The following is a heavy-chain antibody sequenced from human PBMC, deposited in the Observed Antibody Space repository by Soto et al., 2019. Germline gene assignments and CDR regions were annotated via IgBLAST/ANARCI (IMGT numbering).Heavy chain of an antibody. CDR1: GFTFSSYG. CDR2: ISYDGSNK. Sequence: QVQLVESGGGVVQPGRSLRLSCAASGFTFSSYGMHWVRQAPGKGLEWVAVISYDGSNKYYAYSVKGRFTISRDTSKNTLYLQINSLRAEDTAVYYCAKGSRAGTPFYYYYGMDLWGQGTTVTVSS. D-gene: IGHD6-13*01. J-gene: IGHJ6*02. CDR3: AKGSRAGTPFYYYYGMDL. V-gene: IGHV3-30*18.